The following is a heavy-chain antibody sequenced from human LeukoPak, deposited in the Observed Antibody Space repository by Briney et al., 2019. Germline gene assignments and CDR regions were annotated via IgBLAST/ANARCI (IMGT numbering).Heavy chain of an antibody. J-gene: IGHJ6*02. V-gene: IGHV1-24*01. CDR3: VREGMDV. Sequence: ASVKVSCKVSGYTLTELSMHWVRQAPGKGLEWMGGFDPEDGETIYAQKFQGRVTMTWNTAISTTYMELSSLRSEDTAVYYCVREGMDVWGQGTTVTVSS. CDR1: GYTLTELS. CDR2: FDPEDGET.